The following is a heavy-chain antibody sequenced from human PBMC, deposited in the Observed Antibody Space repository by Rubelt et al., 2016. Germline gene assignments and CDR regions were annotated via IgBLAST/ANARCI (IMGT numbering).Heavy chain of an antibody. J-gene: IGHJ6*02. D-gene: IGHD5-18*01. Sequence: QGGAGLLKPSETLSLTCPVYGGSFSGYYWSWIRQPPGKGLEWIGEINHSGSTNYNPSLKSRVTISVDTSKNQFSLKPSSVTAADTAVYYCARTRIQLWSRASYCMDVWGQGTTVTVSS. CDR2: INHSGST. V-gene: IGHV4-34*02. CDR1: GGSFSGYY. CDR3: ARTRIQLWSRASYCMDV.